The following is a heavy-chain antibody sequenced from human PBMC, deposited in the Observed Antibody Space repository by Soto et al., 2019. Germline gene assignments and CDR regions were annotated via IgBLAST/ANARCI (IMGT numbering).Heavy chain of an antibody. V-gene: IGHV1-18*01. CDR2: ISGRSGGT. CDR1: GYPFTNYG. Sequence: QGQLVQSGVEVKKPGASVRVSCKASGYPFTNYGINWVRLAPGQGIGWMGRISGRSGGTNYGPKLRDRITMATDTSAKTAYMELRRLRFDDTAVYYSAKDGGHGARMHICGMDVWGQGTTVTVSS. D-gene: IGHD2-21*01. J-gene: IGHJ6*02. CDR3: AKDGGHGARMHICGMDV.